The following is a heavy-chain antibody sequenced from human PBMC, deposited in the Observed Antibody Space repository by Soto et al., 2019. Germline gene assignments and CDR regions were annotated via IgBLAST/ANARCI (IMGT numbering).Heavy chain of an antibody. V-gene: IGHV1-18*01. CDR1: GYTFTSYG. Sequence: QVQLVQSGAEVKKPGASVKVSCKASGYTFTSYGISWVRQAPGQGLEWMGWISAYNGNTNYAQKLQGRGTMTTDTSPSPGYMELRSRRSDDPAVYYCARAATRAVVRWGLDPWGQGTLVTASS. CDR2: ISAYNGNT. CDR3: ARAATRAVVRWGLDP. D-gene: IGHD6-19*01. J-gene: IGHJ5*02.